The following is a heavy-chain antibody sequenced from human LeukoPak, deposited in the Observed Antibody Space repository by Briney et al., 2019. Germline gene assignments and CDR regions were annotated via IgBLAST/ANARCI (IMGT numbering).Heavy chain of an antibody. V-gene: IGHV4-59*08. CDR1: GGSIRNYY. Sequence: SETLSLTCTVSGGSIRNYYWSWIRQPPGKGLEWIGYIYYSGNTNYNPSLKSRVTISVDTSKNQFSLKLSSVTAADTAMYYCARLPTRFLEWLSWYYFDYWGQGTLVTVSS. CDR2: IYYSGNT. CDR3: ARLPTRFLEWLSWYYFDY. J-gene: IGHJ4*02. D-gene: IGHD3-3*01.